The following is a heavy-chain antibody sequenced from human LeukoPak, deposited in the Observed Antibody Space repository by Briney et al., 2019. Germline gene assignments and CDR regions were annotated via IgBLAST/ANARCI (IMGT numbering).Heavy chain of an antibody. D-gene: IGHD6-19*01. Sequence: ASVKVSCKASGGTFSSYAISWVRQARGQGLEWMGGIIPIFGTANYAQKFQGRVTITTDESTSTAYMELSSLRSEDTAVYYCARDGGWQAFDIWGQGTMVTVSS. CDR1: GGTFSSYA. CDR2: IIPIFGTA. CDR3: ARDGGWQAFDI. V-gene: IGHV1-69*05. J-gene: IGHJ3*02.